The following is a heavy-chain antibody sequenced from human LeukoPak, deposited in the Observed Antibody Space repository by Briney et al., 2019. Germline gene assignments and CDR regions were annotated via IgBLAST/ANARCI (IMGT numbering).Heavy chain of an antibody. J-gene: IGHJ5*02. CDR2: INTNTGNT. D-gene: IGHD4-23*01. CDR1: GYTFTSYD. Sequence: ASVKVSCKTSGYTFTSYDISWVRQAPGQGPEWLGWINTNTGNTHYAKSLQDRVTLTTDTSTSTAYMELRSLKSDDTAVHYCARGVSGVTPPWGQGTLVIVSS. V-gene: IGHV1-18*01. CDR3: ARGVSGVTPP.